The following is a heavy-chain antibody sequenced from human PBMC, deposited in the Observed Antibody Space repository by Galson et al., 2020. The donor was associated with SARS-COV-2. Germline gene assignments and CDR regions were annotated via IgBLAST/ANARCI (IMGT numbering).Heavy chain of an antibody. D-gene: IGHD3-22*01. CDR2: ISWNSGSI. J-gene: IGHJ4*02. V-gene: IGHV3-9*01. CDR1: GFTFDDYA. Sequence: GGSLRLSCAASGFTFDDYAMHWVRQAPGKGLEWVSGISWNSGSIGYADSVKGRFTISRDNAKNSLYLQMNSLRAEDTALYYCAKARVIRDYYDSSGLDYWGQGTLVTVSS. CDR3: AKARVIRDYYDSSGLDY.